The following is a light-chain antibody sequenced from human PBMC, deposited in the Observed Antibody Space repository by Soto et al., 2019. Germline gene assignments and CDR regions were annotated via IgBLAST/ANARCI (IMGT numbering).Light chain of an antibody. CDR2: MVS. CDR3: SSFASTHTYV. J-gene: IGLJ1*01. V-gene: IGLV2-14*01. CDR1: SSDVGNYNY. Sequence: QSALTQPASVSGSPGQSITISCTGTSSDVGNYNYVSWYQQYPGRVPKLLIYMVSNRPSGASNRFSGSKSGNTASLTISGLQAEDEADYYCSSFASTHTYVFGTGTKVTVL.